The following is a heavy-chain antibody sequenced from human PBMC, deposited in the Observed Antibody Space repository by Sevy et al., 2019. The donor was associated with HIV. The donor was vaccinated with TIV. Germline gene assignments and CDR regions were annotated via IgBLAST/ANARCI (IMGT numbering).Heavy chain of an antibody. CDR1: GGSITSVNW. Sequence: SETLSLTCAVSGGSITSVNWWHWVRQPPGKGLEWIGEIYHSGSTNYNPSLKSRVTISVDNSKNQSSLNLYSVTAADTAVYYCARGGETPRGFDPWGQGSLVTVSS. CDR3: ARGGETPRGFDP. V-gene: IGHV4-4*02. CDR2: IYHSGST. J-gene: IGHJ5*02. D-gene: IGHD3-16*01.